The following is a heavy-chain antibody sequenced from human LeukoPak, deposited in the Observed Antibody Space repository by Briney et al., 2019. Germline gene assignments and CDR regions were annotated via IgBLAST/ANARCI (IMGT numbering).Heavy chain of an antibody. J-gene: IGHJ4*02. Sequence: ASVKVSCKASGYTFTGYYMHWVRQAPGQGLEWMGWINPNSGGTNYAQKFQGRVTMTRDTPISTAYMELSRLRSDDTAVYYCARANVVPAAIGSGNFDYWGQGTLVTVSS. V-gene: IGHV1-2*02. D-gene: IGHD2-2*02. CDR1: GYTFTGYY. CDR3: ARANVVPAAIGSGNFDY. CDR2: INPNSGGT.